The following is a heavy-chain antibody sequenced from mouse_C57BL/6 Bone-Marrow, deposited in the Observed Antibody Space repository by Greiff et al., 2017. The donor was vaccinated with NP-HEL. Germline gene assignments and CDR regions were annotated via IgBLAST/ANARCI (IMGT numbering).Heavy chain of an antibody. CDR1: GYAFTNYL. Sequence: VQLHQSGAELVRPGTSVKVSCKASGYAFTNYLIEWVKQRPGQGLEWIGVINPGSGGTNYNEKFKGKATLTADKSSSTAYMQLSSLTSEDSAVYFCARRYYFRDFDYWGQGTTLTVSS. CDR2: INPGSGGT. J-gene: IGHJ2*01. V-gene: IGHV1-54*01. D-gene: IGHD1-1*01. CDR3: ARRYYFRDFDY.